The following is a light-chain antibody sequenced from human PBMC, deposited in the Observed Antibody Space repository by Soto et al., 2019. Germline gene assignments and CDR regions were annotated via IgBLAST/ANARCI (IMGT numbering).Light chain of an antibody. V-gene: IGKV1-39*01. J-gene: IGKJ5*01. CDR2: DAS. CDR1: QSISTY. CDR3: QQSYVDPIT. Sequence: DIQMTQSPSSLSASVGNRVTITCRASQSISTYSNWYQKKPGKAPNLLIYDASRLQSGVPSRFSGSGGGTDFTLSISSVQPEDFATYFCQQSYVDPITFGQGTRLEIK.